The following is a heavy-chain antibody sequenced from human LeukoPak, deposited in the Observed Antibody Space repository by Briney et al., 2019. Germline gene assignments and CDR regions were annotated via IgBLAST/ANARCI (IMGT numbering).Heavy chain of an antibody. Sequence: GGSLRLSCTASGFTFINYSMNWVRQAPGKGLEWVSSISSSSYIYYADSVKGRFTISRDNAKNSLYLQMNSLRAEDTAVYYCARTLDQYSGSYDWFDPWGQGTLVTVSS. CDR2: ISSSSYI. CDR1: GFTFINYS. V-gene: IGHV3-69-1*01. J-gene: IGHJ5*02. D-gene: IGHD1-26*01. CDR3: ARTLDQYSGSYDWFDP.